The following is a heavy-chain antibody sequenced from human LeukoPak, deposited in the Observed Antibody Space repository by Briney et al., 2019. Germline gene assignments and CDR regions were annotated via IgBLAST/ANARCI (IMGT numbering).Heavy chain of an antibody. CDR3: AKDPPHVSWLFDY. CDR1: GFTFDDYA. J-gene: IGHJ4*02. D-gene: IGHD3-16*01. CDR2: ISGDGLNT. Sequence: HPGGSLRLSCAASGFTFDDYAIHWVRHPLGKGLEWVSLISGDGLNTFYADSVKGRFTISRDNSKNTLYLQMNSLRAEDTAVYYCAKDPPHVSWLFDYWGQGPLVTVSS. V-gene: IGHV3-43*02.